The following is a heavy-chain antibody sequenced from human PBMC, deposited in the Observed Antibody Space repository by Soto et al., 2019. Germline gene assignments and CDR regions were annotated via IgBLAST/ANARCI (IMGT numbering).Heavy chain of an antibody. V-gene: IGHV4-59*08. J-gene: IGHJ3*02. CDR1: GGSISDYS. CDR3: ARHPCSSGICASGLGPSDI. CDR2: INDSRRT. D-gene: IGHD2-15*01. Sequence: QVQLQESGPGLVKPSEILSLTCTVSGGSISDYSWSWMRQPPGKGLEWVGYINDSRRTNCNASLKSRVTISRDTSKHQLPLKLSSVTAADTAVYYCARHPCSSGICASGLGPSDIWGQGTMVTVSS.